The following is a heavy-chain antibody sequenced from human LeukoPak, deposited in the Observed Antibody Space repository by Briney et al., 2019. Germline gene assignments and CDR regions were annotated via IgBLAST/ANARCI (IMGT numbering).Heavy chain of an antibody. D-gene: IGHD2-15*01. CDR3: ARDPAGYCSGGSCFDY. CDR2: ISSSGSTI. J-gene: IGHJ4*02. Sequence: GGSLRLSCAASGFTFSSYEMNWVRQAPGKGLEWVSYISSSGSTIYYADSVKGRFTISRDNAENSLYLQMNSLRAEDTAVYYCARDPAGYCSGGSCFDYWGQGTLVTVSS. CDR1: GFTFSSYE. V-gene: IGHV3-48*03.